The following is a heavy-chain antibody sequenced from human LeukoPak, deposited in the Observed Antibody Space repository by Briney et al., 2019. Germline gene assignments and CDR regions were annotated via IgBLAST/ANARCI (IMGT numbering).Heavy chain of an antibody. CDR3: ARGGAITVIKPWGFDH. CDR2: IYIDGTT. CDR1: GFSVSDHH. V-gene: IGHV3-53*01. J-gene: IGHJ4*02. D-gene: IGHD4-23*01. Sequence: GGSLRLSCAVSGFSVSDHHMSWVRQTPEQGLEWVSVIYIDGTTYYADSVKGRFTISRDTSKNTLSLQMNGLRVEDTAVYYCARGGAITVIKPWGFDHWGQGTLVTVSS.